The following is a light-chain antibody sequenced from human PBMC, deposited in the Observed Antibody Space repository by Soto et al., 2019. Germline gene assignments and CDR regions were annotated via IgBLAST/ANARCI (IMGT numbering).Light chain of an antibody. Sequence: VLMQSPCTLSSSPGERATLSCRPRPPISSSYLAWYQQKPVKPPRLLIFGASSRATSIPDMFSVSGSGTDFTLTISRLEPEDFAVYYCQQYGSSPWTFGQGTKVDIK. V-gene: IGKV3-20*01. CDR1: PPISSSY. CDR2: GAS. CDR3: QQYGSSPWT. J-gene: IGKJ1*01.